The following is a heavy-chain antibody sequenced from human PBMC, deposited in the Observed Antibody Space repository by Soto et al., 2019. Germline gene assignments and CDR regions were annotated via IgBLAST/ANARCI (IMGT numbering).Heavy chain of an antibody. V-gene: IGHV4-61*03. CDR2: ISYTGRT. CDR3: AREWGLLPYYVMNV. Sequence: QVQLQESATGLVKPSETLSLTCIVSGDSVTSGSYYWTWLRQPPGKGLEWIGYISYTGRTKYNPSLQSLVTISVDTSKNDFSLNLSSVTAADTAVYFCAREWGLLPYYVMNVWGHGTAVTVSS. J-gene: IGHJ6*02. CDR1: GDSVTSGSYY. D-gene: IGHD7-27*01.